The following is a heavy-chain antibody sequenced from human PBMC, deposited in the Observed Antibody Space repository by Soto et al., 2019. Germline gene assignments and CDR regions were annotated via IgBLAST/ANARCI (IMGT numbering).Heavy chain of an antibody. Sequence: PSETLSLTCAVSGGPISSGGYYWSWIRQPPGKRLEWIGYIDYYGSTNYNPSLKSRVTISVDTSKKQFSLKLSSVTAADTAVYYCARARVGASSFDYWGQGTLVTVSS. D-gene: IGHD1-26*01. CDR3: ARARVGASSFDY. V-gene: IGHV4-61*08. CDR1: GGPISSGGYY. CDR2: IDYYGST. J-gene: IGHJ4*02.